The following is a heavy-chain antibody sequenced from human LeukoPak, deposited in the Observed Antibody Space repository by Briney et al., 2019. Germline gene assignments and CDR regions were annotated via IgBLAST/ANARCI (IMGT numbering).Heavy chain of an antibody. CDR2: IRYDGSNK. Sequence: SGGSLRLSCAASGFTFSNYWMHWVRQAPGKGLEWVAFIRYDGSNKYYADSVKGRFTISRDNSKNTLYLQMNSLRAEDTAVYYCAKEMYYYGSGKPNWFDPWGQGTLVTVSS. V-gene: IGHV3-30*02. D-gene: IGHD3-10*01. CDR3: AKEMYYYGSGKPNWFDP. J-gene: IGHJ5*02. CDR1: GFTFSNYW.